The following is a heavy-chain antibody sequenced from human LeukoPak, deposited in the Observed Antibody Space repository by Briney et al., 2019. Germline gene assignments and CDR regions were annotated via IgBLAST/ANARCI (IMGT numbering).Heavy chain of an antibody. CDR3: ARARGLDYYFDY. D-gene: IGHD3/OR15-3a*01. CDR2: ISSSSSYI. CDR1: GFTFSSYS. J-gene: IGHJ4*02. Sequence: GSLRLSCAASGFTFSSYSMNWVRQAPGKGLEWVSSISSSSSYIYYADSVKGRFTISRDNAKNSPYLQMNSLRAEDTAVYYCARARGLDYYFDYWGQGTLVTVSS. V-gene: IGHV3-21*01.